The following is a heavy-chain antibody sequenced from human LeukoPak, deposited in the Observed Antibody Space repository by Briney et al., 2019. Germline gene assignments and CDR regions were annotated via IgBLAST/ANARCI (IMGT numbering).Heavy chain of an antibody. V-gene: IGHV3-48*03. Sequence: PGGSLRLSCAASGFTLSSYEMNWVRQAPGKGLEWVSYISSSGSTIYYADSVKGRFTISRDNAKNSLYLQMNSLRAEDTAVYYCARDLAVAGRGDFDYWGQGTLVTVSS. CDR1: GFTLSSYE. D-gene: IGHD6-19*01. CDR3: ARDLAVAGRGDFDY. J-gene: IGHJ4*02. CDR2: ISSSGSTI.